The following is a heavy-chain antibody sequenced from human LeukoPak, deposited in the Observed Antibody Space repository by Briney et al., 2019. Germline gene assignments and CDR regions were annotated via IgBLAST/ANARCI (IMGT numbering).Heavy chain of an antibody. V-gene: IGHV1-2*02. J-gene: IGHJ3*02. Sequence: ASVKVSCKASGYTFTGYYMHWVRQAPGQGLEWMGWINPNSGGTNYAQKFQGRVTMTRDTSISTAYMELSRLRSDDTAVYYCAREAGYSSGWSGGAFDIWGQGTMVTVSS. CDR2: INPNSGGT. D-gene: IGHD6-19*01. CDR3: AREAGYSSGWSGGAFDI. CDR1: GYTFTGYY.